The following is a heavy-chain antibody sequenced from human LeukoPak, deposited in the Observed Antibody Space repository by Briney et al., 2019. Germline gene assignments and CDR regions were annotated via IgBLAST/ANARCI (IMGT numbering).Heavy chain of an antibody. V-gene: IGHV4-39*07. CDR2: GDYSGGT. J-gene: IGHJ4*02. CDR3: ARDPINNTDPR. D-gene: IGHD2/OR15-2a*01. CDR1: GDSFTSVTDY. Sequence: PSETLSLTCTVSGDSFTSVTDYWAWIRQPPGKGLEWIASGDYSGGTYHNPSLESRVAISADMSKKQISLKLSSVTAADTAVYYCARDPINNTDPRWGQGTLVTVSS.